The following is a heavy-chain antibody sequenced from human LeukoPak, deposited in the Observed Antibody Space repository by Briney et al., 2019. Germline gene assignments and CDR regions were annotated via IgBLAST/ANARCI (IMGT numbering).Heavy chain of an antibody. V-gene: IGHV3-23*01. D-gene: IGHD5-12*01. Sequence: GGSLRLSCAASGFTSSSYAMSWVRQAPGKGLEWVSAISGSGGLTYYADSVNGRFTISRDNSKNMLYLQMNSLRVEDTAVYYCASGYARSARHQSDFWGQGTVVTVSS. CDR3: ASGYARSARHQSDF. CDR1: GFTSSSYA. J-gene: IGHJ4*02. CDR2: ISGSGGLT.